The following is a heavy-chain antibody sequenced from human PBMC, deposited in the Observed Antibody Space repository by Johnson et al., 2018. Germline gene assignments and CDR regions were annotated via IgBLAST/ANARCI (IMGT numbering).Heavy chain of an antibody. Sequence: QVQLVESGGGVVQPGRSLRLSCAASGFTFSSHVMHWVRQAPGKGLEWVAVIWYDGSKIYYADPVKGRFTISRDNSKNTLYLQMNSLRAEDTAFYYCAIDDPDMISDYYYYYYGMDVWGQGTPVTVSS. J-gene: IGHJ6*02. V-gene: IGHV3-33*01. CDR3: AIDDPDMISDYYYYYYGMDV. D-gene: IGHD3/OR15-3a*01. CDR1: GFTFSSHV. CDR2: IWYDGSKI.